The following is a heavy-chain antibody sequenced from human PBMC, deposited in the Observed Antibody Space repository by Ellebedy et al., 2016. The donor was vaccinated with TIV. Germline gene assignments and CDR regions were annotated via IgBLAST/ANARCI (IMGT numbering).Heavy chain of an antibody. V-gene: IGHV1-69*06. CDR3: ARSAVGVPAGGMDV. CDR2: IIPIFGTA. Sequence: SVKVSCXASGGTFSSYAISWVRQAPGQGLEWMGGIIPIFGTANYAQKFQGRVTITADKSTSTAYMELSSLRSEDTAVYYCARSAVGVPAGGMDVWGQGTTVTVSS. J-gene: IGHJ6*02. CDR1: GGTFSSYA. D-gene: IGHD2-2*01.